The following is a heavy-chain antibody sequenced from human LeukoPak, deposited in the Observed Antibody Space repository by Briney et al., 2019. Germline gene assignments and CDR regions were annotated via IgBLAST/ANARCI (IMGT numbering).Heavy chain of an antibody. J-gene: IGHJ4*02. CDR2: SYYRSKWHS. Sequence: SQTLSLTCAISGDSVSSNSAAWNWLRQSPSRGLEWLGRSYYRSKWHSYYAPSVKSRITINPDTSNNQFSLQLNSVTPEDTAVYYCARDKEFRVLDYWGQGTLVTVSS. CDR1: GDSVSSNSAA. V-gene: IGHV6-1*01. D-gene: IGHD3-10*01. CDR3: ARDKEFRVLDY.